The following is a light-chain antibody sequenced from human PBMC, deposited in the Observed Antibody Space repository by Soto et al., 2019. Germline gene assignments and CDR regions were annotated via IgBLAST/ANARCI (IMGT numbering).Light chain of an antibody. CDR1: QSVSSSY. Sequence: EIVLTQSPGTLSLSPGERATLSCRASQSVSSSYLAWYQQKPGQAPRLLIYGASSRATGITDRFSGSGSGTDFTITISRLEPEDFAVYYCQQYGSSPPNTFGPGTKVDIK. V-gene: IGKV3-20*01. CDR2: GAS. J-gene: IGKJ3*01. CDR3: QQYGSSPPNT.